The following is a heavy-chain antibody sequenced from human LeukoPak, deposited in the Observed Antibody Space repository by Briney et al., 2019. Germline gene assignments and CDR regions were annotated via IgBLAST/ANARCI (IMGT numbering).Heavy chain of an antibody. CDR3: ARDLIYSSGRYYGMDV. V-gene: IGHV3-7*01. Sequence: GDSLRLSCAASGFTFTKYWMTWVRQAPGKGLEWVGNIKQDGSDKNYMDSVKGRFTISRDNTKNSVYLQMSSLRAEDTAVYYCARDLIYSSGRYYGMDVWGQGTTVTVSS. CDR1: GFTFTKYW. CDR2: IKQDGSDK. D-gene: IGHD5-18*01. J-gene: IGHJ6*02.